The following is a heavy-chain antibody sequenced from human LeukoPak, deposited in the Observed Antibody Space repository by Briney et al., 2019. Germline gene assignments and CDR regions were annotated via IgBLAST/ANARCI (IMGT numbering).Heavy chain of an antibody. J-gene: IGHJ6*04. D-gene: IGHD3-10*01. CDR2: ISAYNGNT. CDR3: ARDRAPVLLWFGESKPYYYYGMDV. V-gene: IGHV1-18*04. CDR1: GYTFTSYG. Sequence: ASVKVSCKASGYTFTSYGISWVRQAPGQGLEWMGWISAYNGNTNYAQKLQGRVTMTTDTSTSTAYMELRSLRSDDTAVYYCARDRAPVLLWFGESKPYYYYGMDVWGKGTTVTVSS.